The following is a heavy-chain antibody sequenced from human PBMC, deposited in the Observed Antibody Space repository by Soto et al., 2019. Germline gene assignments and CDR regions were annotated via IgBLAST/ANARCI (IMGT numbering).Heavy chain of an antibody. CDR3: AKDLKGSGSLPSYYYGMDV. D-gene: IGHD3-10*01. J-gene: IGHJ6*04. V-gene: IGHV3-23*01. Sequence: VQLLESGGGLVQPGGSLRISCAASGFTFSRYAMSWVRQAPGKGLEWVSAISSTGGSTYYGDSLKGRFTISRDNSKTTLYLQMHSLRAEDTALYYCAKDLKGSGSLPSYYYGMDVWGKGTTVTVSS. CDR2: ISSTGGST. CDR1: GFTFSRYA.